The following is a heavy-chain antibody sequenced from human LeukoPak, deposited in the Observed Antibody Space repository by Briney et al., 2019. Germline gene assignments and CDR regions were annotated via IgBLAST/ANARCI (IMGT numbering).Heavy chain of an antibody. Sequence: PSETLSLTCTVSGGSISSSSYYWGWIRQPPGKGLEWIGSIYYSGSTYYNPSLKSRVTISVDTSKNQFSLKLSSVTAADTAVYYCARDVADYSSGPRFDPWGQGTLVTVSS. D-gene: IGHD6-19*01. CDR3: ARDVADYSSGPRFDP. V-gene: IGHV4-39*07. CDR1: GGSISSSSYY. J-gene: IGHJ5*02. CDR2: IYYSGST.